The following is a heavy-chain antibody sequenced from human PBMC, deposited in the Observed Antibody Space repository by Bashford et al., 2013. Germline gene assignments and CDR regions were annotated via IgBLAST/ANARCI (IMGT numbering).Heavy chain of an antibody. CDR2: ISAYKGNT. J-gene: IGHJ3*02. D-gene: IGHD3-10*01. Sequence: WVRQAPGQGLEWMGWISAYKGNTNYAQKFQGRVTVTTDTSTSTAYMELRSLRSDDTAVYYCGRDSLPYYGSPAGGFDIWGQGTMVTVSS. V-gene: IGHV1-18*01. CDR3: GRDSLPYYGSPAGGFDI.